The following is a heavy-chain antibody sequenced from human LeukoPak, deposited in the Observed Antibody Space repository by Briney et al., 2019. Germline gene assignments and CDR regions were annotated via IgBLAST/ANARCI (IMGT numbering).Heavy chain of an antibody. CDR2: THPAGDT. CDR1: GFTFSNYD. D-gene: IGHD3-10*01. CDR3: AKDDYYYGSGTKYYFDS. Sequence: GGSLRLSCAACGFTFSNYDMHWVRQATGKGLEWVSGTHPAGDTYYADSVKGRFTISRDNSKSTLSLQMHSLRAEDTAVYYCAKDDYYYGSGTKYYFDSWGQGTLVTVSS. J-gene: IGHJ4*02. V-gene: IGHV3-13*01.